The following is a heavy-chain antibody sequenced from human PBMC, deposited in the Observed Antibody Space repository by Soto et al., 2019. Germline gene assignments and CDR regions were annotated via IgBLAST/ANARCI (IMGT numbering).Heavy chain of an antibody. CDR2: IIPIFGTA. V-gene: IGHV1-69*13. CDR3: ARLGLFDFWSGYEAPPRYYYGMDV. D-gene: IGHD3-3*01. J-gene: IGHJ6*02. CDR1: GGTFSSYA. Sequence: ASVKVSCKASGGTFSSYAISWVRQAPGQGLEWMGGIIPIFGTANYAQKFQGRVTITADESTSTAYMELSSLRSEDTAVYYCARLGLFDFWSGYEAPPRYYYGMDVWGQGTTVTVSS.